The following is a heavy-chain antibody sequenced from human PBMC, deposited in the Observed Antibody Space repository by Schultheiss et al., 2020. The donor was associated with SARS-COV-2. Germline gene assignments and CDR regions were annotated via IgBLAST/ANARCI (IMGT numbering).Heavy chain of an antibody. J-gene: IGHJ6*03. CDR3: ARGGQGQLVRWRGYYYMDV. CDR2: IYYSGST. D-gene: IGHD6-6*01. V-gene: IGHV4-34*01. CDR1: GGSFSSYY. Sequence: SETLSLTCAVYGGSFSSYYWGWIRQPPGKGLEWIGYIYYSGSTYYNPSLKSRVTISVDTSNNQFSLKLSSVTAADTAVYYCARGGQGQLVRWRGYYYMDVWGKWATGTISS.